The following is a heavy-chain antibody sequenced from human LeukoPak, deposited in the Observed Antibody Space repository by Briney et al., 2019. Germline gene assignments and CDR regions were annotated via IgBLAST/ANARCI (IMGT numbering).Heavy chain of an antibody. CDR3: AKGVVELYYYYGMDV. CDR2: ISWNSGSI. V-gene: IGHV3-9*01. Sequence: PGSSLRLSCAASGFTFDDYAMHWVRQAPGKGLEWVSGISWNSGSIGYADPVKGRFTISRDNAKNSLYLQMNSLRAEDTALYYCAKGVVELYYYYGMDVWGQGTTVTVSS. D-gene: IGHD2-21*01. J-gene: IGHJ6*02. CDR1: GFTFDDYA.